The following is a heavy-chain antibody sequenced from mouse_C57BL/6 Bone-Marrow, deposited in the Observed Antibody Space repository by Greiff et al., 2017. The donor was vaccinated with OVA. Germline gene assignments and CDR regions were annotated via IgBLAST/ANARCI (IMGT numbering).Heavy chain of an antibody. J-gene: IGHJ2*01. D-gene: IGHD1-1*01. CDR1: GYTFTDYY. V-gene: IGHV1-26*01. CDR2: INPNNGGT. Sequence: EVKLVESGPELVKPGASVKISCKASGYTFTDYYMNWVKQSHGKSLEWIGDINPNNGGTSYIQKFKGKATLTVDKSSSTAYMELRSLTSEDSAVYYCANASICYGSSYGCFDYWGQGTTLTVSS. CDR3: ANASICYGSSYGCFDY.